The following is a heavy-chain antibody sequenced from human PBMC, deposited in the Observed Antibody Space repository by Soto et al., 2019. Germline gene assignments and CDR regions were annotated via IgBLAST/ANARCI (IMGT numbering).Heavy chain of an antibody. D-gene: IGHD6-19*01. Sequence: QVQLVQSGAEVKKPGASVKVSCKASGYTFTGYYMHWVRQAPGQGLEWMGWINPNSGGTNYAQKFQGWVTMTRDTSISTAYMELSRLRSDDTAVYYCARDGEASSGWYTWFDPWGQGILVTVSS. V-gene: IGHV1-2*04. CDR2: INPNSGGT. J-gene: IGHJ5*02. CDR3: ARDGEASSGWYTWFDP. CDR1: GYTFTGYY.